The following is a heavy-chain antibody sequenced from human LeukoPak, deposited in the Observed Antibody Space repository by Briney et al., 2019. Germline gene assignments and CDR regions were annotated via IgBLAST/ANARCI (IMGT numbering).Heavy chain of an antibody. CDR2: INPNSGGT. J-gene: IGHJ6*02. D-gene: IGHD2-2*01. CDR1: GYTFTGYY. V-gene: IGHV1-2*06. Sequence: ASVKVSCKASGYTFTGYYMHWVRRAPGQGLEWMGRINPNSGGTNYAQKFQGRVTMTRDTSISTAYMELSRLRSDDTAVYYCARVYPQIYYYYGMDVWGQGTTVTVSS. CDR3: ARVYPQIYYYYGMDV.